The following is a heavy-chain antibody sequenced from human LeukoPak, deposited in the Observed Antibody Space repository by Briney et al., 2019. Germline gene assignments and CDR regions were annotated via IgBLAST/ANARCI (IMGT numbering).Heavy chain of an antibody. CDR1: GFTFSSYA. CDR2: ISGSGGST. Sequence: PGGSLRLSCAASGFTFSSYAMSWVRQAPGKGLEWVSAISGSGGSTYYADSVKGRFTISRDNSKNTLYLQMNSPRAEDTAVYYCAKELPLGAAAGIYFDYWGQGTLVTVSS. V-gene: IGHV3-23*01. CDR3: AKELPLGAAAGIYFDY. J-gene: IGHJ4*02. D-gene: IGHD6-13*01.